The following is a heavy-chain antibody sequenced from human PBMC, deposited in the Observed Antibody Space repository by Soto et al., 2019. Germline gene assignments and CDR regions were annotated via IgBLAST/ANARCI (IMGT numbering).Heavy chain of an antibody. Sequence: ASVKVSCKASGYTFTSYDINWVRQATGQGLEWMGWMNPNSGNTGYAQKFQGRVTMTRNTSISTAYMELSSLRSEDTAVYYCASTGPDTAMGPYYYHYGMDVWGQGTTVTVSS. V-gene: IGHV1-8*01. D-gene: IGHD5-18*01. CDR2: MNPNSGNT. CDR1: GYTFTSYD. J-gene: IGHJ6*02. CDR3: ASTGPDTAMGPYYYHYGMDV.